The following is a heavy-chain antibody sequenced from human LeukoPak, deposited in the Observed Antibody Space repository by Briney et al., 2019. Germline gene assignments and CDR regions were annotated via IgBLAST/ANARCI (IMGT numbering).Heavy chain of an antibody. J-gene: IGHJ4*02. Sequence: SQTLSLTCTVSGGSISSGSYYWNWIRQPAGKGLEWIGSIYYSGSTYYNPSLKSRVTISVDTSKNQFSLKLSSVTAADTAVYYCARRHLQYYGSGSYYKIYYFDYWGQGTLVTVSS. CDR3: ARRHLQYYGSGSYYKIYYFDY. CDR1: GGSISSGSYY. V-gene: IGHV4-39*07. CDR2: IYYSGST. D-gene: IGHD3-10*01.